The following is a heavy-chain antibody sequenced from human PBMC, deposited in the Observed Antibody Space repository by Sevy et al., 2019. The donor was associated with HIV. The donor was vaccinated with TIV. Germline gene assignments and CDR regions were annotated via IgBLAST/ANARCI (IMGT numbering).Heavy chain of an antibody. D-gene: IGHD5-18*01. CDR2: INHSGST. CDR1: GGSFSGYY. Sequence: ETLSLTCAVYGGSFSGYYWSWIRQPPGKGLEWIGEINHSGSTNYNPSLKSRVTISVDTSKNQFSLKLSSVTAADTAVYYCARGGYSYGQYNWFDPWGQGTLVTVSS. J-gene: IGHJ5*02. V-gene: IGHV4-34*01. CDR3: ARGGYSYGQYNWFDP.